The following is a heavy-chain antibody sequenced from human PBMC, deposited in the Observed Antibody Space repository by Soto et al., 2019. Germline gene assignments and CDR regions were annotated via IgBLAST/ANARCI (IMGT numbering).Heavy chain of an antibody. CDR3: SRARANVAPNWFDP. Sequence: QVQLVQSGAEVKKPGASVKVSCKASGYTFSDYYVHWVRQAPGQGLEWMGWINPYSGATNYAQKFQDWVTMTGDASVSTPYWELTTLVSDDTAVYYCSRARANVAPNWFDPWGQGTLVIVSS. J-gene: IGHJ5*02. CDR2: INPYSGAT. V-gene: IGHV1-2*04. D-gene: IGHD5-12*01. CDR1: GYTFSDYY.